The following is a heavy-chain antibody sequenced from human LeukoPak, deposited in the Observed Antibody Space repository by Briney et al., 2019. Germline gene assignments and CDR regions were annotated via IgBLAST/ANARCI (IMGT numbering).Heavy chain of an antibody. CDR2: TIPIFGTA. Sequence: SVKVSCKASGGTFSNYTISWVRQAPGQGLEWMGGTIPIFGTANYAQKFQGRVTITADESTSTVYMELSSLRSEDTAVYYCARGPSITMVRGGQWYYYMDVWGKGTTVTVSS. J-gene: IGHJ6*03. D-gene: IGHD3-10*01. V-gene: IGHV1-69*13. CDR1: GGTFSNYT. CDR3: ARGPSITMVRGGQWYYYMDV.